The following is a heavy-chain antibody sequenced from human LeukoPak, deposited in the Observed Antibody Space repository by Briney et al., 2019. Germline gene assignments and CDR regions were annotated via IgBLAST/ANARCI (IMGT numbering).Heavy chain of an antibody. CDR2: INPKGGDP. D-gene: IGHD4-11*01. CDR1: GGTYSYFA. CDR3: ARDPGHDTSNYGGLDF. V-gene: IGHV1-2*02. J-gene: IGHJ4*02. Sequence: ASVKVSCKASGGTYSYFAINWVRQAPGQGLEWMGWINPKGGDPIYVQKFQGRVTLTRDTSIDTVYLELSSLKSDDTAVYYCARDPGHDTSNYGGLDFWGQGTLVTVSS.